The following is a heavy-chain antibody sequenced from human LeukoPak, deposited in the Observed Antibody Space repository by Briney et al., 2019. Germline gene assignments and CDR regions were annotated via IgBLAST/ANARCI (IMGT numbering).Heavy chain of an antibody. D-gene: IGHD2-21*02. V-gene: IGHV3-53*01. Sequence: PGGSLRLSCTVSGFTVSSNSMSWVRQAPGKGLEWVSFIYSDNTHYADSVKGRFTISRDNSKNTLYLQMNSLRAEDTAVYYCAKKRVVTATAQFDYWGQGTLVTVSS. J-gene: IGHJ4*02. CDR3: AKKRVVTATAQFDY. CDR2: IYSDNT. CDR1: GFTVSSNS.